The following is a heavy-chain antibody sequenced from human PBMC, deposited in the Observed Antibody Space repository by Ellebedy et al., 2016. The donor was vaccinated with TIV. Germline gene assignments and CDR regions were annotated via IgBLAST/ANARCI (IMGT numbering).Heavy chain of an antibody. Sequence: ASVKVSCKASGYTFTSYGISWVRQAPGQGLEWMGWISTYNGNTNYAQNLQGRVTMTTDTSTSTAYMELRSLRSDDTAVYYCARDSLTYYYDSSGQSPFDYWGQGTLVTVSS. D-gene: IGHD3-22*01. CDR3: ARDSLTYYYDSSGQSPFDY. J-gene: IGHJ4*02. V-gene: IGHV1-18*01. CDR1: GYTFTSYG. CDR2: ISTYNGNT.